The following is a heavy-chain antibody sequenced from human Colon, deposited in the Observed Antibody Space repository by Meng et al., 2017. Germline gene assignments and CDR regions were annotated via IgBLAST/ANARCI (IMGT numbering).Heavy chain of an antibody. V-gene: IGHV1-2*06. CDR1: GYSLSGYY. Sequence: VQAGQSGVEVKKPGASVKVSCKASGYSLSGYYMHWVRQVPGQGLEWMGRINADSGGTNYAEKFQGRVTLTRDTSINTAYMEVTSLRSDDTAVYYCAKIHLGDSGLDYWGQGTLVTVSS. CDR2: INADSGGT. J-gene: IGHJ4*02. CDR3: AKIHLGDSGLDY. D-gene: IGHD6-19*01.